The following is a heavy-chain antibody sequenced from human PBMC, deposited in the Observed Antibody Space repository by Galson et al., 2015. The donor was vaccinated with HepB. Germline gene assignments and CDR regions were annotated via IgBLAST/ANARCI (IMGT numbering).Heavy chain of an antibody. J-gene: IGHJ1*01. CDR3: ASVTVTTAEYFQH. V-gene: IGHV4-59*01. CDR1: GGSISSYY. Sequence: ETLSLTCTVSGGSISSYYWSWIRQPPGKGLEWIGYIYYSGSTNYNPSLKSRVTISVDTSKNQFSLKLSSVTAADTAVYYCASVTVTTAEYFQHWGQGTLVTVSS. CDR2: IYYSGST. D-gene: IGHD4-17*01.